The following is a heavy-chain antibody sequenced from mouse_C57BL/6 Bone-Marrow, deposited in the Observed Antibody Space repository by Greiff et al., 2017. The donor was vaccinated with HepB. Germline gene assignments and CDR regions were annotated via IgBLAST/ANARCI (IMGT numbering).Heavy chain of an antibody. CDR2: IDPANGNT. CDR1: GFNIKNTY. V-gene: IGHV14-3*01. D-gene: IGHD1-1*01. CDR3: ARRCITTGEGFAY. J-gene: IGHJ3*01. Sequence: EVQLQQSVAELVRPGASVKLSCTASGFNIKNTYMHWVKQRPEQGLEWIGRIDPANGNTKYAPKFQGKATITADTSSNTAYLQLSSLTSEDTAVYYSARRCITTGEGFAYWGQGTLVTVSA.